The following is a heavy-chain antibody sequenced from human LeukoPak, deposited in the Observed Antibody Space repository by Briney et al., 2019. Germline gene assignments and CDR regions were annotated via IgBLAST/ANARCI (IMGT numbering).Heavy chain of an antibody. V-gene: IGHV1-69*13. CDR3: ARDGYCGGDCYHWGPGYGFDP. Sequence: ASVKVSCKASGYTFTGYYMHWVRQAPGQGLEWMGGIIPIFGTANYAQKFQGRVTITADESTSTAYMELSSLRSEDTAVYYCARDGYCGGDCYHWGPGYGFDPWGQGTLVTVSS. CDR1: GYTFTGYY. D-gene: IGHD2-21*02. CDR2: IIPIFGTA. J-gene: IGHJ5*02.